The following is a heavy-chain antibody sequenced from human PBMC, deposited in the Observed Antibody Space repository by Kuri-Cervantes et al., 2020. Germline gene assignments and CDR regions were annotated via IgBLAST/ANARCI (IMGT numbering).Heavy chain of an antibody. CDR3: AKDRSGGIMITFGGVIDLPIDY. Sequence: GESLKISCTTDGFTFSGYAMSWVRQAPGKGLEWVSSITTSGDRTHYLDSVMGRFTISRDNSMNTLYLQMNSLRAEDTAVYYCAKDRSGGIMITFGGVIDLPIDYWGQGTLVTVSS. J-gene: IGHJ4*02. CDR2: ITTSGDRT. D-gene: IGHD3-16*02. CDR1: GFTFSGYA. V-gene: IGHV3-23*01.